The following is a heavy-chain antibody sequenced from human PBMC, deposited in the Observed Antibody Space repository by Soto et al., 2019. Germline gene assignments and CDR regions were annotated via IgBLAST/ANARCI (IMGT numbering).Heavy chain of an antibody. J-gene: IGHJ6*03. CDR1: GFTFSSYW. Sequence: GGSLRPSCAASGFTFSSYWMSWVRQAPGKGLEWVANIKQDGSEKYYVDSVKGRFTISRDNAKNSLYLQMNSLRAEDTAVYYCAREVATIINYYYYMDVWGKGITVTVSS. CDR2: IKQDGSEK. D-gene: IGHD5-12*01. V-gene: IGHV3-7*01. CDR3: AREVATIINYYYYMDV.